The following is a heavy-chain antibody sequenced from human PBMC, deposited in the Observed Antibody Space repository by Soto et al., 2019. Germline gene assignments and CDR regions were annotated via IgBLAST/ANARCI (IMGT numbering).Heavy chain of an antibody. V-gene: IGHV1-69*02. CDR1: GGTFSSYT. J-gene: IGHJ4*02. CDR2: IIPILGIA. CDR3: AWTVYCSSTSCYGFDY. D-gene: IGHD2-2*01. Sequence: ASVKVSCKASGGTFSSYTISWVRQAPGQGLEWMGRIIPILGIANYAQKFQGRVTITADKSTSTAYMELSSLRSEDTAVYYCAWTVYCSSTSCYGFDYWGQGTRVTVSS.